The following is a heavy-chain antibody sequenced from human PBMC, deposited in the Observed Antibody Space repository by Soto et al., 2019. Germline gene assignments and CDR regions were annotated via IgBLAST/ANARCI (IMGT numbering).Heavy chain of an antibody. CDR2: IYPGDSDT. J-gene: IGHJ6*02. CDR1: GDKFSSYW. CDR3: ARPREAGKYYYGVDV. V-gene: IGHV5-51*01. Sequence: ESLQISCKGSGDKFSSYWIGWVRQMPGKGLEWMGIIYPGDSDTRYSPSFQGQVTISADKSISTAYLQWSSLKASDTAMYYCARPREAGKYYYGVDVWGQGTTVTVSS. D-gene: IGHD6-19*01.